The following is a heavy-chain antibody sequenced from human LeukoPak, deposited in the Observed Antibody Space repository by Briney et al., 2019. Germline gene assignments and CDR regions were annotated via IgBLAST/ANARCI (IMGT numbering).Heavy chain of an antibody. V-gene: IGHV1-18*01. D-gene: IGHD3-9*01. CDR2: ISAYNGNT. CDR3: ARDPQAKIRYFDRLLGRGLDY. CDR1: GYTFTAYG. J-gene: IGHJ4*02. Sequence: GASVKVSCKASGYTFTAYGISWVRQAPGQGLEWMGWISAYNGNTMYAQKFQGRVTMTTDTSTSTAYMELRSLRSDDTAVYYCARDPQAKIRYFDRLLGRGLDYWGQGTLVTVSS.